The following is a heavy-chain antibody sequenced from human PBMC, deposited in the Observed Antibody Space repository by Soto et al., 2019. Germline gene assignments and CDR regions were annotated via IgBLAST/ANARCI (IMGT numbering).Heavy chain of an antibody. Sequence: QVQLVESGGGVVQPGRSLRLSCAASGFTFSTYSMHWVRQAPGKGLEWVAVTSYDGSNKYYADSVKGRFTISRDNSKNTLYLQMNSLRAEDTAVYYCARNYGDYLSYFGDYLSDYWGQGTLVTVSS. J-gene: IGHJ4*02. CDR3: ARNYGDYLSYFGDYLSDY. D-gene: IGHD4-17*01. CDR1: GFTFSTYS. CDR2: TSYDGSNK. V-gene: IGHV3-30-3*01.